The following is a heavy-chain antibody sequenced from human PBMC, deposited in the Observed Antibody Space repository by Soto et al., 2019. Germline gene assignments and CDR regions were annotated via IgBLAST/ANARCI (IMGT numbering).Heavy chain of an antibody. Sequence: QVQLVQSGAEVKKPGSSVKVSCKASGGTFSSYAISWVRQAPGQGLEWMGGIIPIPGTANYAQKFQGRVTITEEESTSTDYMELSSLRSEDTAVYYCARSQGSSTSLEIYYYYYYGMDVWGQGTTVTVSS. D-gene: IGHD2-2*01. CDR2: IIPIPGTA. J-gene: IGHJ6*02. CDR1: GGTFSSYA. V-gene: IGHV1-69*01. CDR3: ARSQGSSTSLEIYYYYYYGMDV.